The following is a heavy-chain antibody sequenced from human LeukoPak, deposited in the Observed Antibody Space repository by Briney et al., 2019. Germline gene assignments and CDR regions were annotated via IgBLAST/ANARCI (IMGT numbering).Heavy chain of an antibody. V-gene: IGHV1-2*02. D-gene: IGHD1-7*01. CDR3: ARDLRPANL. CDR1: GYTFTEHF. Sequence: ASVKVSCKASGYTFTEHFIHWVRQAPGQGLQYMGWIHPASANTVYAQMFHGRVTLTRDTPATTTYMELSGLRSDDTAVYHCARDLRPANLWGQGTLVTVSS. J-gene: IGHJ4*02. CDR2: IHPASANT.